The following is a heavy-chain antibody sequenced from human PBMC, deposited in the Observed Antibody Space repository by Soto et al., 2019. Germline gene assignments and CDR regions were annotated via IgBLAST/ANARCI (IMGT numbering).Heavy chain of an antibody. V-gene: IGHV4-28*01. J-gene: IGHJ4*02. CDR3: ARQHSGYEVDS. Sequence: PSETLSLTCAVSGYSISSSNWWGWIRQPPGKGLEWIGYIYYSGTTYYNPSLKSRVTMSVDTSKSQFSLKLSSVTAADTAVYYCARQHSGYEVDSWGQGTLVTVSS. D-gene: IGHD5-12*01. CDR1: GYSISSSNW. CDR2: IYYSGTT.